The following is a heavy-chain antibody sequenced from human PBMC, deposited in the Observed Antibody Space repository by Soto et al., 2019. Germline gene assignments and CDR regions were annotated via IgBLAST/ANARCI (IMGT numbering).Heavy chain of an antibody. CDR3: ARDTVTSYSGAFDI. J-gene: IGHJ3*02. V-gene: IGHV3-53*01. Sequence: GGSLRLSCAASGFTVSSNYMRWVRQAPGKGLEWVSVIYSGGSTYYADSVKGRFTISRDNSKNTLYLQMNTLRAEDTAVYYCARDTVTSYSGAFDIWGQGTMVTVSS. CDR2: IYSGGST. CDR1: GFTVSSNY. D-gene: IGHD1-26*01.